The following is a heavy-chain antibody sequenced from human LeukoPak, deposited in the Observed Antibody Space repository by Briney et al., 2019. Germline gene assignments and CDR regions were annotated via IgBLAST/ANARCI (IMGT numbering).Heavy chain of an antibody. CDR3: ARDYYDSSGYYVRDY. V-gene: IGHV3-48*03. D-gene: IGHD3-22*01. CDR2: ISSSGNTI. CDR1: GFXFSSYE. Sequence: GGSLRLSCAASGFXFSSYEINWVRQAPGKGLEWVSYISSSGNTIYYADSVKGRFTISTDNAKNSLYLQMNSLRAGDTAVYYCARDYYDSSGYYVRDYWGQGTLVTVSS. J-gene: IGHJ4*02.